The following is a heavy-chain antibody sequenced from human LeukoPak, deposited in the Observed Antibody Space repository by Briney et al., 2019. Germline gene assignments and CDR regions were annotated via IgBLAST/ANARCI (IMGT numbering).Heavy chain of an antibody. CDR2: IYYSGST. Sequence: PSETLSLTCTVSGGSISSGGYYWSWIRQHPGKGLEWIGYIYYSGSTYYNPSLKSRVTISVDTSKNQFSLKLSSMTAADTAVYYCARGTEGGSGWLFDYWGQGTLVSVSS. CDR3: ARGTEGGSGWLFDY. V-gene: IGHV4-31*03. J-gene: IGHJ4*02. CDR1: GGSISSGGYY. D-gene: IGHD6-19*01.